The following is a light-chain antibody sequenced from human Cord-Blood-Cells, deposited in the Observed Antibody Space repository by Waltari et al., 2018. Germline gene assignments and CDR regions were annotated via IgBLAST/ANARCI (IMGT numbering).Light chain of an antibody. CDR2: LNSDGSH. CDR1: SWPRSYA. V-gene: IGLV4-69*01. J-gene: IGLJ1*01. Sequence: QLVLTQSPSASASLRASVNLPCTLSSWPRSYAIAWHQQQPEKGPRYLMKLNSDGSHSKGDGIPDRFSGSSSGAERYLTISSLQSEDEADYYCQTWGTGIHVFGTGTKVTVL. CDR3: QTWGTGIHV.